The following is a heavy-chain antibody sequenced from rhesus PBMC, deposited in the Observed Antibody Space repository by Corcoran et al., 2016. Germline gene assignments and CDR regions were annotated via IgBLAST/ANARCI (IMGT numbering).Heavy chain of an antibody. Sequence: QVQLQESGPGLVKPSETLSLTCAVSGGSISCNYWSWIRQSPGKGLEWTGYIYGGPGSTSYDTSLKSRDTISPGTPRSLFPLKRTSVPAADTAFYYCATLRRYCTGSGCYGDYGLHLWGQGVVVTVSS. CDR1: GGSISCNY. CDR2: IYGGPGST. J-gene: IGHJ6*01. D-gene: IGHD2-21*01. CDR3: ATLRRYCTGSGCYGDYGLHL. V-gene: IGHV4-147*01.